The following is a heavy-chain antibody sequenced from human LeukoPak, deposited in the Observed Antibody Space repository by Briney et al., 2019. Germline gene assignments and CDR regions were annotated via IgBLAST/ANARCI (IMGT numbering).Heavy chain of an antibody. CDR1: GFTFSSYG. D-gene: IGHD2-15*01. J-gene: IGHJ4*02. Sequence: GGSLRLSCAASGFTFSSYGMSWVRQAPGKGLEWVSAISGSGGSTYYADSVKGRFTISRDNSKNTLYLQMNSLRAEDTAVYYCARRERYLLHIDYWGQGTLVTVSS. CDR3: ARRERYLLHIDY. V-gene: IGHV3-23*01. CDR2: ISGSGGST.